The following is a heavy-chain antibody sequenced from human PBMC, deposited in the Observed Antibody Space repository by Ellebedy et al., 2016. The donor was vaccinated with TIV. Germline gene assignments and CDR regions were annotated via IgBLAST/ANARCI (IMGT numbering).Heavy chain of an antibody. CDR3: AADNGGPCCFDY. CDR2: IARKSDGGTT. V-gene: IGHV3-15*04. Sequence: GGSLRLXXAASGFTFSNAFMYWVRQAPGKGLEWVGRIARKSDGGTTDYAAPVKGRFTMSRDDSKDTLYLQMNSLKTEDTAVYFCAADNGGPCCFDYWGQGTLVTVSS. J-gene: IGHJ4*02. CDR1: GFTFSNAF. D-gene: IGHD2-8*01.